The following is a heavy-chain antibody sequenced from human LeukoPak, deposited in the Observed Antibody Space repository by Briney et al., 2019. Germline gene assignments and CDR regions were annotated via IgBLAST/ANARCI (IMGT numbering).Heavy chain of an antibody. Sequence: ASVKVSCKASGYTFTCYGISWVRQAPGQGLEWMGWISAYNGNTNYAQKLQGRVTMTTDTSTSTAYMELRSLRSDDTAVYYCARDRRNDFWSGYGYWGQGTLVTVSS. D-gene: IGHD3-3*01. CDR3: ARDRRNDFWSGYGY. V-gene: IGHV1-18*01. CDR2: ISAYNGNT. CDR1: GYTFTCYG. J-gene: IGHJ4*02.